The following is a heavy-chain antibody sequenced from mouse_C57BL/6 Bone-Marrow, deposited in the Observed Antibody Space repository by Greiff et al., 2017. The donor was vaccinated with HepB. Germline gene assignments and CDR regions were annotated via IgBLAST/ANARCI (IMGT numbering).Heavy chain of an antibody. CDR3: ARRGYYRNFDV. D-gene: IGHD2-14*01. J-gene: IGHJ1*03. Sequence: EVQVEESGGDLVKPGGSLKLSCAASGFTFSSYGMSWVRQTPDKRLEWVATISSGVSYTYYPDSVKGLITISRDNAKNTLYLQMSSLKSEDTAMYYCARRGYYRNFDVWGTATTVTVSS. CDR2: ISSGVSYT. CDR1: GFTFSSYG. V-gene: IGHV5-6*02.